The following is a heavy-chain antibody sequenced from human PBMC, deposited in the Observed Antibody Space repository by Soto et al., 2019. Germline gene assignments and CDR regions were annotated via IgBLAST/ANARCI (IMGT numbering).Heavy chain of an antibody. CDR3: ARCGRIIGQLRNYYGMDV. J-gene: IGHJ6*02. CDR2: IYTSGST. V-gene: IGHV4-4*07. CDR1: GGSISSYY. D-gene: IGHD6-6*01. Sequence: SETLSLTCTVSGGSISSYYWSWIRQRAGKGLEWIGRIYTSGSTNYNPSLKSRVTMSVDTSKNQFSLKLSSVTAADTAVYYCARCGRIIGQLRNYYGMDVWGQGTLVTVSS.